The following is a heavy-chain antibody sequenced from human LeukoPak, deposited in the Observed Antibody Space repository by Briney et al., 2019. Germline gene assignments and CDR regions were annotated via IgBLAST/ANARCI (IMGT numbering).Heavy chain of an antibody. CDR2: INPNSGGT. Sequence: ASVKVSCKASGYTFTSYAMNWVRQAPGQGLEWMGWINPNSGGTNYAQKFQGRVTMTRDTSISTAYMELSRLRSDDTAVYYCARAAVVVVADTYYYYYMDVWGKGTTVTISS. V-gene: IGHV1-2*02. CDR1: GYTFTSYA. J-gene: IGHJ6*03. D-gene: IGHD2-15*01. CDR3: ARAAVVVVADTYYYYYMDV.